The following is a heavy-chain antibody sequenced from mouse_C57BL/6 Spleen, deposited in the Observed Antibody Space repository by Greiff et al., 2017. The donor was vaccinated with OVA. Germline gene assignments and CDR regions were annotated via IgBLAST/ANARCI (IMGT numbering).Heavy chain of an antibody. J-gene: IGHJ2*01. V-gene: IGHV5-16*01. CDR1: GFTFSDYY. CDR2: INYDGSST. CDR3: ARGLNFDY. Sequence: EVKLMESEGGLVQPGSSMKLSCTASGFTFSDYYMAWVRQVPEKGLEWVANINYDGSSTYYLDSLKSRFIISRDNAKNILYLQMSSLKSEDTATYYCARGLNFDYWGQGTTLTVSS.